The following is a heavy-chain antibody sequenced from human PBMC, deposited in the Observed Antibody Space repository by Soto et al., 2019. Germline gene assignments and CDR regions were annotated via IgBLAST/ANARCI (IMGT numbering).Heavy chain of an antibody. J-gene: IGHJ4*02. CDR1: GFSLTTSGVG. Sequence: QITLNESGPTQVKPRQTLTLTCTFSGFSLTTSGVGVGWIRQSPGKAPEWLALIYWDDDKRYSPSLKSRLTITKDTSKHQAVLTMADLDPADTATYYCAHRVLRTVFGLVTTTAIYFDFWGQGTPVAVSS. D-gene: IGHD3-3*01. CDR2: IYWDDDK. V-gene: IGHV2-5*02. CDR3: AHRVLRTVFGLVTTTAIYFDF.